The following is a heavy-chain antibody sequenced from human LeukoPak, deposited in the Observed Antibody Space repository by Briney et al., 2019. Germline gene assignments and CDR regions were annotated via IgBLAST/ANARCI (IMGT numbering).Heavy chain of an antibody. CDR3: ARHGSGWSKQLNWFDP. D-gene: IGHD6-19*01. V-gene: IGHV4-59*08. CDR2: IYYSGST. J-gene: IGHJ5*02. Sequence: SETLPLTCTVSGGSISSYYWSWIRQPPGKGLEWIGYIYYSGSTNYNPSLKSRVTISVDTSKNQFSLKLSSVTAADTAVYYCARHGSGWSKQLNWFDPWGQGTLVTVSS. CDR1: GGSISSYY.